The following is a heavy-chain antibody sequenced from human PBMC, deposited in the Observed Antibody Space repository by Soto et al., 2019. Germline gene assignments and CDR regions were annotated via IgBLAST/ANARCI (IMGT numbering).Heavy chain of an antibody. Sequence: SENLSLTCTVSGGSISSGGYYWSWIRQHPGKGLEWIGYIYYSGSTYYNPSLKSRVTISVDTSKNQFSLKLSSVTAADTAVYYCAFDAVGQGSYFLDYCGQGTPVTVSS. CDR1: GGSISSGGYY. CDR2: IYYSGST. V-gene: IGHV4-31*03. J-gene: IGHJ4*02. D-gene: IGHD1-26*01. CDR3: AFDAVGQGSYFLDY.